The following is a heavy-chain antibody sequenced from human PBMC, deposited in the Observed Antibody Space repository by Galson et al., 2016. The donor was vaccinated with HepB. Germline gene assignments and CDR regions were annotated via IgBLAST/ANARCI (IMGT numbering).Heavy chain of an antibody. Sequence: SLRLSCAASGFIYSNSWMSWVRQAPGKGLEWVANITQDGSETYYVDSVEGRFTISRDSAKNSLYLQMNSLRVEDSAVYYCARDHYGSGYTYDWFDPWGQGTLVTVSS. D-gene: IGHD3-10*01. J-gene: IGHJ5*02. CDR1: GFIYSNSW. CDR2: ITQDGSET. V-gene: IGHV3-7*01. CDR3: ARDHYGSGYTYDWFDP.